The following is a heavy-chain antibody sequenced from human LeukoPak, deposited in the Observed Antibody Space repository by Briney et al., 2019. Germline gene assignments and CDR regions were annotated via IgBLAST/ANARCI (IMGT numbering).Heavy chain of an antibody. D-gene: IGHD3-9*01. J-gene: IGHJ4*02. CDR2: ISTYNGNT. Sequence: ASVKVSCKASGYTFTSYGISWVRRAPGQGLEWMGWISTYNGNTNYAQNLQARVTMTTDTSTGTAYMELRSLRSDDTAVYYCARDRREAYYDIFTAPKYWGQGTLVTVSS. CDR3: ARDRREAYYDIFTAPKY. CDR1: GYTFTSYG. V-gene: IGHV1-18*01.